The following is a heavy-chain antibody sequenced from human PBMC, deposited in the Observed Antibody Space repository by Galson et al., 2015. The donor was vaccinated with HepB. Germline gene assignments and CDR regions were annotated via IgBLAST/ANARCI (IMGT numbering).Heavy chain of an antibody. D-gene: IGHD3-9*01. CDR3: AREPYYDILTGYYRRPGGFDP. CDR1: GGTFSSYA. Sequence: SVKVSCKASGGTFSSYAISWVRQAPGQGLEWMGIINPSGGSTSYAQKFQGRVTMTRDTSTSTVYMELSSLRSEDTAVYYCAREPYYDILTGYYRRPGGFDPWGQGTLVTVSS. V-gene: IGHV1-46*03. CDR2: INPSGGST. J-gene: IGHJ5*02.